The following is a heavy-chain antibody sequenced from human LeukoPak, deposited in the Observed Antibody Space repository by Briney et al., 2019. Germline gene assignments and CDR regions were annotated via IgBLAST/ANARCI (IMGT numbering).Heavy chain of an antibody. Sequence: GGSLRLSCAASGFTFSNYWMGWVRQAPGKGLEWVSYISSSGSTIYYADSVKGRFTISRDNANNSLYLQMNSLRAEDTAVYYCAKWGTVLFDYWGQGTLVTVSS. D-gene: IGHD3-16*01. CDR1: GFTFSNYW. CDR2: ISSSGSTI. V-gene: IGHV3-48*04. CDR3: AKWGTVLFDY. J-gene: IGHJ4*02.